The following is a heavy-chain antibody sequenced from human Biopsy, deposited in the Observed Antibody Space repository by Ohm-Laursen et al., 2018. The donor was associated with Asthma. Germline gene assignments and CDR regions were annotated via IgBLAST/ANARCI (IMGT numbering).Heavy chain of an antibody. CDR3: ARGDSSNWSHYYFDY. V-gene: IGHV3-53*01. D-gene: IGHD3-22*01. CDR1: GFAVSRDH. Sequence: SLRLSCAASGFAVSRDHMFWVRQAPGKGLEWVSVIYSGGTSHTADSVRGRFTISRDYSKNMLYLQMHSLRAEDTAVYYCARGDSSNWSHYYFDYWGQGILVTVSS. CDR2: IYSGGTS. J-gene: IGHJ4*02.